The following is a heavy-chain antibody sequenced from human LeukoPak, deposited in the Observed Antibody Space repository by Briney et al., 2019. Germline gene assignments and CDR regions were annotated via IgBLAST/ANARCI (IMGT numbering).Heavy chain of an antibody. Sequence: ASVKVSCKASGYIFTSYAMNWVRQAPGQGLEWMGWINTNTGNPTYAQGFTGRSVFSLDTSVSTAYLQISSLKAEDTAVYYCARGGGYCSGRSCYRRYYYMDVWGKGTTVTVSS. CDR1: GYIFTSYA. V-gene: IGHV7-4-1*02. D-gene: IGHD2-15*01. CDR2: INTNTGNP. CDR3: ARGGGYCSGRSCYRRYYYMDV. J-gene: IGHJ6*03.